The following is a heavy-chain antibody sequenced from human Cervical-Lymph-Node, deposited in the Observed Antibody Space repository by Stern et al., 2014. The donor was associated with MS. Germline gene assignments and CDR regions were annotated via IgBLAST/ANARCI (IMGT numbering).Heavy chain of an antibody. CDR1: GYTFTNYY. Sequence: EQLVESGAEVKKPGASVTVSCKASGYTFTNYYLHWVRQAPGQGLEWMGIINPSGGSTSFAQKFQGRLTMTGDASTRTVYMQLSSLRSEDTAVYYCARDRNSNWGRVPASMDVWGQGTTVTVSS. V-gene: IGHV1-46*01. CDR2: INPSGGST. D-gene: IGHD7-27*01. J-gene: IGHJ6*02. CDR3: ARDRNSNWGRVPASMDV.